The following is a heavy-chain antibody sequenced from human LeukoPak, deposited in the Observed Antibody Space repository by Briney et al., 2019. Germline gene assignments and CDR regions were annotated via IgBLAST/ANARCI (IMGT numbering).Heavy chain of an antibody. V-gene: IGHV4-34*01. J-gene: IGHJ5*02. CDR2: INHSGST. Sequence: SETLSFTCAVYGGSFSGYYWSWIRQPPGKGLEWIGEINHSGSTNYNPSLKSRVTISVDTSKNQFSLKLSSVTAADTAVYYCARVLAYYDFWSGYYPRWFDPWGQGTLVTVSS. CDR1: GGSFSGYY. D-gene: IGHD3-3*01. CDR3: ARVLAYYDFWSGYYPRWFDP.